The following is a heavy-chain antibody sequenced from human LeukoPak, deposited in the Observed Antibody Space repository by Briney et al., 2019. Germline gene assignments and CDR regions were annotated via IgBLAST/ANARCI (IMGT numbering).Heavy chain of an antibody. CDR1: GGTFSSYA. Sequence: SVKVSCKASGGTFSSYAISWVRQAPGQGLEWMGRIIPILGIANYAQKLQGRVTMTTDTSTSTAYMELRSLRSDDTAVYYCARDLAPSSYYPDYWGQGTLVTVSS. J-gene: IGHJ4*02. V-gene: IGHV1-69*04. CDR3: ARDLAPSSYYPDY. CDR2: IIPILGIA. D-gene: IGHD2-21*01.